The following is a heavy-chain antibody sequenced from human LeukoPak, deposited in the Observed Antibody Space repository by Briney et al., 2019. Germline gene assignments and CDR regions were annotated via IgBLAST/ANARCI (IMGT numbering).Heavy chain of an antibody. Sequence: TGGSLRLSCAASGFTFSNYGMHWVRQAPGKGLEWVAVVWYDGSNKYYADSVKGRFTISRDNSKSTLYLQMNSLRVEDTAVYYCARGIAVADTGFFDYWGQGTLVTVSS. D-gene: IGHD6-19*01. CDR3: ARGIAVADTGFFDY. V-gene: IGHV3-33*01. CDR2: VWYDGSNK. J-gene: IGHJ4*02. CDR1: GFTFSNYG.